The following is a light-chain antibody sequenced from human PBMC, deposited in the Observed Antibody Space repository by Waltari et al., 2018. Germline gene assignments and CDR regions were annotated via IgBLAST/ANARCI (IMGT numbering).Light chain of an antibody. Sequence: DIQMTQSPSSLSASEGDRVTITCRASQTISTYLNWYQQKPGKAPKLLIYAASSLQVGVPSRFSGSGSGTDFKLTISSLQPEDFATYYCQQSYISPWTFGPGTQV. CDR1: QTISTY. CDR3: QQSYISPWT. V-gene: IGKV1-39*01. CDR2: AAS. J-gene: IGKJ1*01.